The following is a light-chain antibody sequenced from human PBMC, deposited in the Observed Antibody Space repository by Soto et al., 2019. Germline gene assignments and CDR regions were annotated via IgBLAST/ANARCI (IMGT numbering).Light chain of an antibody. CDR3: AAWEDSLNGVV. Sequence: QSVLTPPPSAYGTPGQRVTISSSGSSSNIGSNNVNWYQQLPGTAPKLLIYTNNQRPLGVPDRFSGSKSGTSASLAISGLQSEDEADYYCAAWEDSLNGVVFGGGTQLTVL. J-gene: IGLJ2*01. CDR2: TNN. V-gene: IGLV1-44*01. CDR1: SSNIGSNN.